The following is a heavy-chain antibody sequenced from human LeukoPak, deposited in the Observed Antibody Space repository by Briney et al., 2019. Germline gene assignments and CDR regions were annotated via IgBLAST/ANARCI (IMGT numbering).Heavy chain of an antibody. CDR3: ARDGLGDYYGSGSYLYYFDY. Sequence: GGSLRLSCAASGFTFSSYWMHWVRQAPGKGLVWVSRINRDGSDTSYADSVKGRFTISRDNSKNTLYLQMNSLRAEDTAVYYCARDGLGDYYGSGSYLYYFDYWGQGTLVTVSS. D-gene: IGHD3-10*01. CDR1: GFTFSSYW. V-gene: IGHV3-74*01. J-gene: IGHJ4*02. CDR2: INRDGSDT.